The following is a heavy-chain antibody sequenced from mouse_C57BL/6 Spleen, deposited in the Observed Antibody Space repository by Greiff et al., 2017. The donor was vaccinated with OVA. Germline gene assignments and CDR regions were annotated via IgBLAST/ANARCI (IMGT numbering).Heavy chain of an antibody. CDR2: IDPSDSYT. Sequence: VQLQQPGAELVMPGASVKLSCKASGYTFTSYWMHWVKQRPGQGLEWIGEIDPSDSYTNYNQKFKGKSTLTVDKSSSTAYMQLSSLTSEDSAVYYCARYPDYGSSYAWFAYWGQGTLVTVSA. CDR3: ARYPDYGSSYAWFAY. CDR1: GYTFTSYW. J-gene: IGHJ3*01. V-gene: IGHV1-69*01. D-gene: IGHD1-1*01.